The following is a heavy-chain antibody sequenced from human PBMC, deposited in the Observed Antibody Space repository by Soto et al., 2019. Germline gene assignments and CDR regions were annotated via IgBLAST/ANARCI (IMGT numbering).Heavy chain of an antibody. J-gene: IGHJ6*02. Sequence: SQTLSLTCAISGDSVSSNSAAWNWIRQSPSRGLEWLGRTYYRSKWYNDYAVSVKSRITINPDTSKNQFSLQLNSVTPEDTAVYYCARDRSMVRGLNYYYYGMDVWGQGTTVTVSS. CDR3: ARDRSMVRGLNYYYYGMDV. D-gene: IGHD3-10*01. CDR1: GDSVSSNSAA. CDR2: TYYRSKWYN. V-gene: IGHV6-1*01.